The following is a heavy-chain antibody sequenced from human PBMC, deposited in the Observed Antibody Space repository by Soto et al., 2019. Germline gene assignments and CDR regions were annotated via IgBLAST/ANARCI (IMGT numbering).Heavy chain of an antibody. D-gene: IGHD6-13*01. CDR3: ARGWAATGKMAEHFQH. Sequence: QVQLQQWGAGLLKPSETLSLTCAVYGGSFSGYYWSWIRQPPGKGLEWIGEINHSGNTNYNPSLQSRVTISVDTSKNQFSLRLSSVTAADTAVFYCARGWAATGKMAEHFQHWGQGTLVTVSS. CDR1: GGSFSGYY. V-gene: IGHV4-34*01. J-gene: IGHJ1*01. CDR2: INHSGNT.